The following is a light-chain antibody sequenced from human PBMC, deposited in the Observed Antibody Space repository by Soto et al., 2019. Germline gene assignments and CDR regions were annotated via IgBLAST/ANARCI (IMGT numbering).Light chain of an antibody. CDR3: QQYGNSLWT. Sequence: IVLAQSPGTLSLSPGDRATLSCRASQSVSSNYLAWYQQRPGQAPRLLIFGASIRATDIPDRFSGSGSGTDFTLTISRLEPEDFAVYYCQQYGNSLWTFGQGTKWIS. CDR1: QSVSSNY. V-gene: IGKV3-20*01. CDR2: GAS. J-gene: IGKJ1*01.